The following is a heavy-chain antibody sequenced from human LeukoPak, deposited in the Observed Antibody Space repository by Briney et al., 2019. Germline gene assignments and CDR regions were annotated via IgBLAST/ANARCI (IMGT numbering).Heavy chain of an antibody. J-gene: IGHJ4*02. CDR3: ARGRMGYYYGSGSYHIDY. D-gene: IGHD3-10*01. CDR2: IYYSGST. CDR1: GGSISSYY. V-gene: IGHV4-59*12. Sequence: PSETLSLTCTVSGGSISSYYWSWIRQPPGKGLEWIGYIYYSGSTNYNPSLKSRVTISVDTSKNQFSLKLSSVTAADTAVYYCARGRMGYYYGSGSYHIDYWGQGTLVTVSS.